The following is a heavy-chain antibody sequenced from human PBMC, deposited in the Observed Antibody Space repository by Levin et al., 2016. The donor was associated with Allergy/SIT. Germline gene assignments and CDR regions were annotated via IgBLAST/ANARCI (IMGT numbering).Heavy chain of an antibody. CDR1: GFTFSYWG. CDR3: AKGRWRQLLNNWFDS. J-gene: IGHJ5*01. V-gene: IGHV3-23*01. D-gene: IGHD5-24*01. Sequence: GESLKISCTASGFTFSYWGMNWVRQARGKGLEWVSFISGSFSTYYADSVKGRFTISRDNSKNTVYLQMNSLRGEDTAVYYCAKGRWRQLLNNWFDSWGQGTLVTVSS. CDR2: ISGSFST.